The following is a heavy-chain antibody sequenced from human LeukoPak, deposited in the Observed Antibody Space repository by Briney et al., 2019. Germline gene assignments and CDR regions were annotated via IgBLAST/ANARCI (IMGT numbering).Heavy chain of an antibody. CDR3: ARLGVGHPPY. CDR2: IYYSGST. Sequence: SETLSLTCTVSGDSINGFYWSWIRQPPGKGLEWIGYIYYSGSTTYNPSLKSRVTISLDTSKNQFSLKLSSVTAADTAVYYCARLGVGHPPYWGQGTLVTVSS. CDR1: GDSINGFY. V-gene: IGHV4-59*08. J-gene: IGHJ4*02. D-gene: IGHD2-8*01.